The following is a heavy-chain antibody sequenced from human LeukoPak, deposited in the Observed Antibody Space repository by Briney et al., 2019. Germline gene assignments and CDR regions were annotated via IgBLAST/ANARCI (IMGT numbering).Heavy chain of an antibody. D-gene: IGHD5-12*01. CDR2: ISGPGGGT. V-gene: IGHV3-23*01. CDR3: AKAPPGYSSYALPAN. CDR1: GFNFANHA. J-gene: IGHJ4*02. Sequence: PGGSLRLSCAASGFNFANHAMSWVRQAPGKGLEWVSAISGPGGGTYYADSVKGRFTISRDNSKNTLYLQMNSLRVEDTAIYYCAKAPPGYSSYALPANWGQGTLVTVSS.